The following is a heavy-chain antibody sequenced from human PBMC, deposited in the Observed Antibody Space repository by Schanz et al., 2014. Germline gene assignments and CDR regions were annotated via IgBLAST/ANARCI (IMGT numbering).Heavy chain of an antibody. Sequence: QLMQSGSEVRKPGASVKVSCKASGYIFGSHGMTWVRQAPGQGPELMGWINAHTGNTQYAQKFQGRVNMTGDTVTTTVHLELTRLRTDDTAIYYCARVHIATYHYNSPGAFDIWGQGTRVTVSS. CDR3: ARVHIATYHYNSPGAFDI. J-gene: IGHJ3*02. CDR2: INAHTGNT. V-gene: IGHV1-18*01. CDR1: GYIFGSHG. D-gene: IGHD3-10*01.